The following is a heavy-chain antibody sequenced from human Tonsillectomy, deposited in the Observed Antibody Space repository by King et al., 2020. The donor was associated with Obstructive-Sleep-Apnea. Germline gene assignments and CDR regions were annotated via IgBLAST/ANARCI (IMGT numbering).Heavy chain of an antibody. CDR2: IKQDGSEK. CDR3: ARDIQYSGYHYAEPAGVDYYYGMDV. J-gene: IGHJ6*02. Sequence: VQLVESGGGLVQPGGSLRLSCAASGFTFSSYWMSWVRQAPGKGLEWVANIKQDGSEKYYVDSVKGRFTISRDNAKNSLYLQMNSLGAGDTAVYYCARDIQYSGYHYAEPAGVDYYYGMDVWGQGTTVTVSS. D-gene: IGHD5-12*01. CDR1: GFTFSSYW. V-gene: IGHV3-7*03.